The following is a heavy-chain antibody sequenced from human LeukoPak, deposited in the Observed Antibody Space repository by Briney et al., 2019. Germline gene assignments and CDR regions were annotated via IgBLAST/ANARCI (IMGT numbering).Heavy chain of an antibody. CDR1: GCTFSSYA. CDR2: ISGSGGST. J-gene: IGHJ4*02. D-gene: IGHD3-3*01. CDR3: ATRSFGVVIASFDY. Sequence: GGSLRLSCAAPGCTFSSYAMSWVRQDPGKGLEWVSDISGSGGSTYYADSVKGRFTISRDNSKNTLYLQMNSLRAEDTAVYYCATRSFGVVIASFDYWGQGTLVTVSS. V-gene: IGHV3-23*01.